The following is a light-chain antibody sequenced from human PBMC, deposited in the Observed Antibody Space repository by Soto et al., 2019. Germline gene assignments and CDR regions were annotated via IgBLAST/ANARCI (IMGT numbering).Light chain of an antibody. CDR3: QQYGSSPRT. Sequence: EIVLTQSPGTLSLSPGERATLSCRVSQSVRSSYLAWYQQKPGQAPRLLMYGVSSRATGIPDRFSGSGSGTDFTLTISRLEPEDFAVYYCQQYGSSPRTFGQGTKVDIK. V-gene: IGKV3-20*01. J-gene: IGKJ1*01. CDR2: GVS. CDR1: QSVRSSY.